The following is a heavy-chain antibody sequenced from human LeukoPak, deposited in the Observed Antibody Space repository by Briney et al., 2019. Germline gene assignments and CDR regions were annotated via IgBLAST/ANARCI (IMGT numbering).Heavy chain of an antibody. D-gene: IGHD5-24*01. Sequence: SGPTLVKPTQTLTLTCTFSGFSLNTSGVGVGWIRQPPGKALEWLALIYWDDDKRYSPSLKTRLTITKDTSKNQVVLTMTNMDPVDTATYYFAHSRRWLHNPLMGDFDYWGQGTLVTVSS. CDR2: IYWDDDK. CDR3: AHSRRWLHNPLMGDFDY. CDR1: GFSLNTSGVG. J-gene: IGHJ4*02. V-gene: IGHV2-5*02.